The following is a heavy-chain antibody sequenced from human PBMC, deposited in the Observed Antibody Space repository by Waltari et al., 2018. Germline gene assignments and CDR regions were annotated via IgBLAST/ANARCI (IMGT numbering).Heavy chain of an antibody. V-gene: IGHV1-8*03. J-gene: IGHJ3*02. D-gene: IGHD6-19*01. CDR1: GYTFTSYD. CDR3: ARGRGLVAFDI. CDR2: MNPGSGNT. Sequence: QVQLVQSGAEVKKPGASVKVSCKASGYTFTSYDINWVRQDTGKGLQWMEWMNPGSGNTGYAQSFQGKVTITSNASISTSYRELRSLRSEDTAVYYCARGRGLVAFDIWGQGTMVTVSS.